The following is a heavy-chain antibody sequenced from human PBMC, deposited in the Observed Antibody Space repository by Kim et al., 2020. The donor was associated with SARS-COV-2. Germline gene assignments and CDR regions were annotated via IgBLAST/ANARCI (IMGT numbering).Heavy chain of an antibody. J-gene: IGHJ5*02. CDR3: ARVSGFNWNYVNWFDP. V-gene: IGHV4-34*13. Sequence: SLKSRVTISVDTSKTQFSLKLSSVTAADTAAYYCARVSGFNWNYVNWFDPWGQGTLVTVSS. D-gene: IGHD1-7*01.